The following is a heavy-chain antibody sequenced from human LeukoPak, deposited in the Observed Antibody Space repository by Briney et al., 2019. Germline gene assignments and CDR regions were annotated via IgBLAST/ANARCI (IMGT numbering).Heavy chain of an antibody. D-gene: IGHD4-17*01. J-gene: IGHJ6*02. V-gene: IGHV3-21*01. CDR1: GFTFSSYA. CDR2: ITSSSSYI. CDR3: ATEKNYGDYNAYGMDV. Sequence: GGSLRLSCAASGFTFSSYAMNWVRQAPGRGLEWVSSITSSSSYIYYADSVKGRFTISRDNAKNSLSLQMNSLRAEDTAVYYCATEKNYGDYNAYGMDVWGQGTTVIVSS.